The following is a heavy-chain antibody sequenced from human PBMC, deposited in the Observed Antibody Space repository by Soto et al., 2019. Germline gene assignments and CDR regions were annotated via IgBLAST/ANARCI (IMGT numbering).Heavy chain of an antibody. J-gene: IGHJ6*03. CDR2: IWYDGSNK. V-gene: IGHV3-33*01. Sequence: QVQLVESGGGVVQPGRSLRLSCAASGFTFSSYGMHWVRQAPGKGLEWVAVIWYDGSNKYYADSVKGRFTISRDNSKNTLYLQVNGLRAEDTAVYYCARDPLGEHPYYYYYMDVWGKGTTVTVSS. CDR3: ARDPLGEHPYYYYYMDV. CDR1: GFTFSSYG. D-gene: IGHD3-16*01.